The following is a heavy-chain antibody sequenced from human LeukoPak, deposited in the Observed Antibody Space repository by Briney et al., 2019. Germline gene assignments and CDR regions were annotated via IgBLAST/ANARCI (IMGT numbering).Heavy chain of an antibody. D-gene: IGHD3-22*01. CDR1: GFTFSSYA. CDR2: ISGSGGST. Sequence: GGSLRLSCAASGFTFSSYAMSWVRQAPGKGLEWVSAISGSGGSTYYADSVKGRFTISRDNSRDTLYLQMNSLRAEDTAVYYCARDTTYYYDSSGYSPFDYWGQGTLVTVSS. J-gene: IGHJ4*02. V-gene: IGHV3-23*01. CDR3: ARDTTYYYDSSGYSPFDY.